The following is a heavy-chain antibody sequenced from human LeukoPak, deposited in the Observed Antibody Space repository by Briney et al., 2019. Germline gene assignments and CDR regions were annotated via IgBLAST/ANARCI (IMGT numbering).Heavy chain of an antibody. CDR2: ISSSSSYI. CDR1: GFTFRTYA. CDR3: ARVPADVVVPARYYFDY. V-gene: IGHV3-21*01. J-gene: IGHJ4*02. Sequence: GGSLRLSCTASGFTFRTYAMSWVRQAPGKGLEWVSSISSSSSYIYYADSVKGRFTISRDNAKNSLYLQMNSLRAEDTAVYYCARVPADVVVPARYYFDYWGQGTLVTVSS. D-gene: IGHD2-2*01.